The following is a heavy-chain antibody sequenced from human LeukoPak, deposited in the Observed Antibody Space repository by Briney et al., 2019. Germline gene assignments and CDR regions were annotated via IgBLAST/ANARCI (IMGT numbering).Heavy chain of an antibody. Sequence: ASVKVSCKASGYTFTHYYMHWVRQAPGQGLEWMGWINPNSGGTNYAQKFQGGVTLTRDTSISTAYMELNRLRSDDTAVYYCARVLSASGSYVDDYWGQGTLVTVSS. CDR1: GYTFTHYY. J-gene: IGHJ4*02. D-gene: IGHD3-10*01. CDR3: ARVLSASGSYVDDY. V-gene: IGHV1-2*02. CDR2: INPNSGGT.